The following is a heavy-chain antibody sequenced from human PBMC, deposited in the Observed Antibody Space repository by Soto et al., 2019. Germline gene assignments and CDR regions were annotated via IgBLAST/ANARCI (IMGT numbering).Heavy chain of an antibody. V-gene: IGHV4-31*03. CDR1: GGSISSGGYY. J-gene: IGHJ4*02. CDR2: IYYSGST. CDR3: ARWVGATSFDY. Sequence: SETLSLTCTVSGGSISSGGYYWTWIRQHPGKGLEWIGYIYYSGSTYYNPSLKSRFTISVDTSKNHFSLKLSSVTAADTAVYYCARWVGATSFDYWGQGTLVTVSS. D-gene: IGHD1-26*01.